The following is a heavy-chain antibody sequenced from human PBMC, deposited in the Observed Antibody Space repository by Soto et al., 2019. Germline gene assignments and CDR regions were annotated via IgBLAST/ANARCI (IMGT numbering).Heavy chain of an antibody. J-gene: IGHJ4*02. CDR1: GIVTFSGSYN. V-gene: IGHV4-31*03. CDR2: IFNSASA. CDR3: ARGYSGCDYNFGY. Sequence: SVTLCLTCSVSGIVTFSGSYNRSWFRRRTSKRLECLGYIFNSASAYYNPSLRSRGTISIDTSNCECSLTLNSVTAAATAVYFCARGYSGCDYNFGYCGQGISVTASS. D-gene: IGHD5-12*01.